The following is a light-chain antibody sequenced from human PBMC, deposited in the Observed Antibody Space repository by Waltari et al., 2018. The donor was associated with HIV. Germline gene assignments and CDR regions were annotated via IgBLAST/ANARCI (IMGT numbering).Light chain of an antibody. Sequence: QSALAQPASVSGSPGQSVTISCRGTTDSKFVSWHQYHPGRAPKLIIFQVTNRPSGVSNRFSGSKSGNTASLTISGLQSDDEAHYFCASRAAENTFLFGGGTQVTVL. CDR3: ASRAAENTFL. CDR1: TDSKF. CDR2: QVT. J-gene: IGLJ2*01. V-gene: IGLV2-14*01.